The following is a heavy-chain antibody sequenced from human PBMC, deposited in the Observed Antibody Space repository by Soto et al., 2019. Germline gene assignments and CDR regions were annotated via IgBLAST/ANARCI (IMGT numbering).Heavy chain of an antibody. V-gene: IGHV1-18*01. Sequence: AASVKVSCKASGYTFTSYGISWVRQAPGQGLEWMGWISAYNGNTNYAQKLQGRVTMTTDTSTSTAYMELRSLRSDDTAVYYCARDTWDYDFWSGSTYYYYYMDVWGKGTTVTVSS. CDR2: ISAYNGNT. J-gene: IGHJ6*03. CDR3: ARDTWDYDFWSGSTYYYYYMDV. CDR1: GYTFTSYG. D-gene: IGHD3-3*01.